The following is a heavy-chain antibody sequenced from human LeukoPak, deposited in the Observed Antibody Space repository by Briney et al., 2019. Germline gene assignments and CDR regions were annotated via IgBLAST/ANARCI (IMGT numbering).Heavy chain of an antibody. CDR2: IYYSGST. Sequence: PSETLSLTYTVSGGSISSSSYYWGWVRQPPGKGLEWIGSIYYSGSTYYNPSLKSRVTISVDTSKNQFSLKLSSVTAADTAVYYCARDLPFGGVIVAWGQGTLVTVSS. D-gene: IGHD3-16*01. CDR3: ARDLPFGGVIVA. J-gene: IGHJ4*02. CDR1: GGSISSSSYY. V-gene: IGHV4-39*07.